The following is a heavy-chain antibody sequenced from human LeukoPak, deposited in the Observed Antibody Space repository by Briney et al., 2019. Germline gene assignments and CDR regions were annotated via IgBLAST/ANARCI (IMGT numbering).Heavy chain of an antibody. V-gene: IGHV3-66*02. Sequence: PGGSLRLSCAASGITVSSNYMSWVRQAPGKGLEWVSVLYSGGSTYYTDSVKGRFTISRDNSKNTLYLQMNSLRAEGTAVYYCARGTATPRFDYWGQGTLVTVSS. J-gene: IGHJ4*02. CDR2: LYSGGST. D-gene: IGHD1-7*01. CDR3: ARGTATPRFDY. CDR1: GITVSSNY.